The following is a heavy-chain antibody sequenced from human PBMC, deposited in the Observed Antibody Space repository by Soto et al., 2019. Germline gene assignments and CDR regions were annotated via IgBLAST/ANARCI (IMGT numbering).Heavy chain of an antibody. CDR2: IDPSDSYT. CDR1: GYSFTNYW. Sequence: XESLKISCKGCGYSFTNYWISWVRQMPGKGLEWMGRIDPSDSYTNYSPSFKGHVTISADKSISTAYLQWSSLKASDTAMYYCARRFREAAVRDYYYGMDVWGQGTTVTVSS. V-gene: IGHV5-10-1*01. CDR3: ARRFREAAVRDYYYGMDV. D-gene: IGHD6-13*01. J-gene: IGHJ6*02.